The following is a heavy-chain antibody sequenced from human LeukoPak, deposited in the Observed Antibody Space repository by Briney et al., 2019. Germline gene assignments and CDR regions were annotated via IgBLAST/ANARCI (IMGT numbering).Heavy chain of an antibody. CDR2: FDPEDGET. D-gene: IGHD3-10*01. J-gene: IGHJ4*02. CDR1: GYTLTELS. V-gene: IGHV1-24*01. Sequence: ASVKVSCKVSGYTLTELSMHWVRQAPGKGLEWMGGFDPEDGETIYAQKFQGRVTMTEDTSTDAAYMELSSLRSEDTAVYYCATRVIIHRGCSYFDYWGQGTLVTVSS. CDR3: ATRVIIHRGCSYFDY.